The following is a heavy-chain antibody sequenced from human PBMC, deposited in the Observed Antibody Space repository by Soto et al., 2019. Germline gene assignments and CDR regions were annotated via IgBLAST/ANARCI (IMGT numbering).Heavy chain of an antibody. Sequence: KSSETLSLTCTFSVDSISSSTYYWGWIRQSPWKGLEWIGNIHYSGSTYYNPSLKSRVTISVDTSKNQFSLKLSSVTAADTAVYYCASYYYVSGDYRSFEYWGQGTLVIVSS. V-gene: IGHV4-39*01. J-gene: IGHJ4*02. CDR3: ASYYYVSGDYRSFEY. D-gene: IGHD3-10*01. CDR1: VDSISSSTYY. CDR2: IHYSGST.